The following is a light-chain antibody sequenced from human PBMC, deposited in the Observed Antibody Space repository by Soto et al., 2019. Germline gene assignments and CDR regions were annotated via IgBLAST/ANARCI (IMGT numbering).Light chain of an antibody. CDR3: SSYTSTTTGV. J-gene: IGLJ1*01. CDR1: SSDVGGYNY. Sequence: QSVLTQPASVSGSPGQSITISCTGTSSDVGGYNYVSWYQQHPGKAPKLMIYEVSNRPSGVSYRFSGSKSGNTATLTISGLQAEDEADYYCSSYTSTTTGVFGTGTKVTVL. V-gene: IGLV2-14*03. CDR2: EVS.